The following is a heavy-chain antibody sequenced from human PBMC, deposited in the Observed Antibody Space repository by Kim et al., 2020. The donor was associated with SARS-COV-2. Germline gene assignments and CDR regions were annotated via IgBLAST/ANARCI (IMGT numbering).Heavy chain of an antibody. CDR3: ANEAAPAAKYGMDV. J-gene: IGHJ6*02. V-gene: IGHV3-23*01. D-gene: IGHD2-2*01. Sequence: ADSVRGRLPNSRDHSENTLSLQMNSLRAEDTAVYYCANEAAPAAKYGMDVWGQGTTVTVSS.